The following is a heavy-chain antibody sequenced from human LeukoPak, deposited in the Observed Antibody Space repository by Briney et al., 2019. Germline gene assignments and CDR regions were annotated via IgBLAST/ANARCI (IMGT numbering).Heavy chain of an antibody. CDR1: GYSISSGYY. D-gene: IGHD6-13*01. CDR2: IYHSGST. Sequence: NSSETLSLTCAVSGYSISSGYYWGWIRQPPGKGLEWIGSIYHSGSTYYNPSLKSRVTISVDTSKNQFSLKLSSVTAADTAVYYCARTVSSSSWHLFLGWFDPWGQGTLVTVSS. J-gene: IGHJ5*02. V-gene: IGHV4-38-2*01. CDR3: ARTVSSSSWHLFLGWFDP.